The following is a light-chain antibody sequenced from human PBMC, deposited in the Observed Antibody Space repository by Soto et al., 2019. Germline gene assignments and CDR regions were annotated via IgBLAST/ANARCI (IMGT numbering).Light chain of an antibody. J-gene: IGKJ3*01. V-gene: IGKV3-11*01. CDR3: QQRSNWPRLT. CDR2: DVS. Sequence: EIGLTQCASTLSLSPGERATLSCRASQSLXSYLAWYKEKPGQAPRLLIXDVSNRATDIPARFSGSGSGTDFTLNIISIVPEDFEVYYCQQRSNWPRLTFGPGTKVDI. CDR1: QSLXSY.